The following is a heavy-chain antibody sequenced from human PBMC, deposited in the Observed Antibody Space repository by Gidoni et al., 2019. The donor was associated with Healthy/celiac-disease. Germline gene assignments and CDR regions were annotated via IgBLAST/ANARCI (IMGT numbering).Heavy chain of an antibody. CDR2: IYYRGST. V-gene: IGHV4-39*07. J-gene: IGHJ6*02. Sequence: QLQLQESGPGLVKPSETLSLTCTVSGGPTSTRSYYWGWIRQPPGKGLEWIGSIYYRGSTYYNPSLKSRVTISVDTSKNQFSLKLSSVAAADTAVYYCARDFTRGSRVKYGMDVWGQGTTVTVSS. CDR3: ARDFTRGSRVKYGMDV. CDR1: GGPTSTRSYY. D-gene: IGHD3-16*01.